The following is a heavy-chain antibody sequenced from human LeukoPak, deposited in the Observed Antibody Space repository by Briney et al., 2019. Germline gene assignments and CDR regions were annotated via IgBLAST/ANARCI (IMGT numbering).Heavy chain of an antibody. CDR3: AKGKRLLWFGGPFDY. D-gene: IGHD3-10*01. CDR2: ISGSAVTT. CDR1: GFTFSNYA. Sequence: GGSLRLSCAASGFTFSNYAMSWVRQAPGKGPEWVSAISGSAVTTYYGDSVKGRFTISRDNSKNTLYLQMNSLRAEDTAVYYCAKGKRLLWFGGPFDYWGQGTLVTVSS. V-gene: IGHV3-23*01. J-gene: IGHJ4*02.